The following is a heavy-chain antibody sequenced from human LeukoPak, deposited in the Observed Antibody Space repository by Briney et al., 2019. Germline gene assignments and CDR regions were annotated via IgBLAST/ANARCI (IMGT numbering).Heavy chain of an antibody. Sequence: SVKVSCKASGGTFSSYAISWVRQAPGQGLEWMGRIIPILGIANYAQKFQGRVTITADKSTSTAYMELSSLRSEDTAVYYCARVDSSGYYSDAFDIWGQGTMVTVSS. D-gene: IGHD3-22*01. CDR2: IIPILGIA. CDR3: ARVDSSGYYSDAFDI. V-gene: IGHV1-69*04. CDR1: GGTFSSYA. J-gene: IGHJ3*02.